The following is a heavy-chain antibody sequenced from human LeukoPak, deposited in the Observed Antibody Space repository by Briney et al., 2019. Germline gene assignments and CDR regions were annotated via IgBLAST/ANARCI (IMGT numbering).Heavy chain of an antibody. V-gene: IGHV3-7*01. J-gene: IGHJ4*02. Sequence: PGGSLRLSSAASGFTFSSYLMSWVRQAPQKGLDWVASIKGDGSETFYVDSVKGRFTISRDNAQRSLFLQMNSLRAEDTAVYYCVRWRWLQSEFDYWGQGTLVTVSS. CDR3: VRWRWLQSEFDY. CDR2: IKGDGSET. D-gene: IGHD5-24*01. CDR1: GFTFSSYL.